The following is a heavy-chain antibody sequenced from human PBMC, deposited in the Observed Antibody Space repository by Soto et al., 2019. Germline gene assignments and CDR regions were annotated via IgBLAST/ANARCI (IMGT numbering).Heavy chain of an antibody. V-gene: IGHV3-21*06. CDR1: GFAFTRYS. Sequence: GGSLRLTCAASGFAFTRYSMNWVRQAPGKGLEWVSSISSTTNYIYYGDSMKGRFTISRDNAKNSLYLDMNSLRAEDTAVYYCARESGDLTSNFDYWGQGTLVTVSS. CDR2: ISSTTNYI. J-gene: IGHJ4*02. D-gene: IGHD3-10*01. CDR3: ARESGDLTSNFDY.